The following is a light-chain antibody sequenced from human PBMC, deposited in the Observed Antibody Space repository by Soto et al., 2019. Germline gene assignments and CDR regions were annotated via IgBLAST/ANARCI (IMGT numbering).Light chain of an antibody. CDR2: GGS. Sequence: QCALTPPGSVSGARGQTMSTCCPGSSSDAGDDNSVTWYQQHPGKAPKLILYGGSERPSGVSYRFSGSKSGDTASLTVSGLHAEGEVESYSSSYTSTRPQVFGTGNKDNDL. CDR1: SSDAGDDNS. J-gene: IGLJ1*01. V-gene: IGLV2-14*01. CDR3: SSYTSTRPQV.